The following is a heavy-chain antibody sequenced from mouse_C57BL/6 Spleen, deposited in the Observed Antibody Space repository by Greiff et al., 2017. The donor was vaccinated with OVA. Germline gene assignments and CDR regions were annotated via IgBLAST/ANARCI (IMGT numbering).Heavy chain of an antibody. CDR1: GYSFTSYY. V-gene: IGHV1-66*01. J-gene: IGHJ3*01. Sequence: QVQLQQSGPELVKPGASVKISCKASGYSFTSYYIHWVKQRPGQGLEWIGWIYPGSGNTKYNEKFKGKATLTADTSSSTAYMQLSSLTSEDSAVYYCARGRYDYDAWFAYWGQGTLVTVSA. CDR2: IYPGSGNT. D-gene: IGHD2-4*01. CDR3: ARGRYDYDAWFAY.